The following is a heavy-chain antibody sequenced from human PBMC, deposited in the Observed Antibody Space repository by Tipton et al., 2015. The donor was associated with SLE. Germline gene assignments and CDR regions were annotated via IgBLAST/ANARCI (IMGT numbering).Heavy chain of an antibody. D-gene: IGHD6-13*01. CDR1: GGSISSSSYY. J-gene: IGHJ6*03. V-gene: IGHV4-39*07. CDR2: IYYSGST. Sequence: TLSLTCTVSGGSISSSSYYWGWIRQPPGKGPEWIGSIYYSGSTYYNPSLKSRVTISVDTSKNQFSLKLSSVTAADTAVYYCARGRAAADLYYYYYYMDVWGKGTTVTVSS. CDR3: ARGRAAADLYYYYYYMDV.